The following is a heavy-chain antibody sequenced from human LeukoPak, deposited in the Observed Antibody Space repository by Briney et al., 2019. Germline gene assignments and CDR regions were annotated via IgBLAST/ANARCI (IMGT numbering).Heavy chain of an antibody. CDR3: ASEKYYDFWSGYIYYYGMDV. D-gene: IGHD3-3*01. CDR2: IIPIFGTA. Sequence: SVEVSCKASGGTFSSYAISWVRQAPGQGLEWMGGIIPIFGTANYAQKFQGRVTITADESTSTAYMELSSLRSEDTAVYYCASEKYYDFWSGYIYYYGMDVWGQGTTVTVSS. J-gene: IGHJ6*02. CDR1: GGTFSSYA. V-gene: IGHV1-69*01.